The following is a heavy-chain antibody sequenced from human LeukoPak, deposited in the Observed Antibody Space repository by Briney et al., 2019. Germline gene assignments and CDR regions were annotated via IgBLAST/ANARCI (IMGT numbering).Heavy chain of an antibody. Sequence: PGGSLRLSCAASGFTYSSYVMSWVRQAPGKGLEWVSAISGSGGSTYYADSVKGRFTISRDNSKNTLYLQMNSLRAEDTAVYYCAKDPDSYYYDSSGYNNWFDPWGQGTLVTVSS. D-gene: IGHD3-22*01. CDR3: AKDPDSYYYDSSGYNNWFDP. J-gene: IGHJ5*02. CDR1: GFTYSSYV. CDR2: ISGSGGST. V-gene: IGHV3-23*01.